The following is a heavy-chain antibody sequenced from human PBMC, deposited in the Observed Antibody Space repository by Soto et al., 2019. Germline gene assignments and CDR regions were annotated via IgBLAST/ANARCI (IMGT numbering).Heavy chain of an antibody. CDR3: ARDWDTQAPYGSESYYNLVDY. CDR1: GGTFSSYT. V-gene: IGHV1-69*04. Sequence: KNTPASVKVSCKASGGTFSSYTISWVRQAPGQGLEWMGRIIPILGIANYAQKFQGRVTITADKSTSTAYMELSSLRSEETAVYYCARDWDTQAPYGSESYYNLVDYWGQGTLVTVSS. D-gene: IGHD3-10*01. CDR2: IIPILGIA. J-gene: IGHJ4*02.